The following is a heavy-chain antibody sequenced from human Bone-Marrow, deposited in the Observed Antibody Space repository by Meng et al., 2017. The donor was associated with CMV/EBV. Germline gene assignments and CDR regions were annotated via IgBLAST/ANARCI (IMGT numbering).Heavy chain of an antibody. J-gene: IGHJ4*02. V-gene: IGHV3-7*03. CDR1: GFTFSSYW. D-gene: IGHD3-10*01. CDR2: IKQDGSEK. CDR3: ARGTRRGSPRPFDY. Sequence: GESLKISCAASGFTFSSYWMSWVRQAPGKGLEWVANIKQDGSEKYYVDSVKGRFTISRDNAKNSLYLQMNSLRSEDTAVYYCARGTRRGSPRPFDYWGQGTLVTVSS.